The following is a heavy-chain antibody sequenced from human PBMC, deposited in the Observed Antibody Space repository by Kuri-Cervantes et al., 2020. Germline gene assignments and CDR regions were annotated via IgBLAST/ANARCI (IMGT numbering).Heavy chain of an antibody. CDR2: ISSSGSTI. V-gene: IGHV3-48*04. CDR1: GFTFSSYG. CDR3: AKDTYVGGPGFIDY. D-gene: IGHD3-16*01. Sequence: GGSLRLSCAASGFTFSSYGMHWVRQAPGKGLEWVSYISSSGSTIYYADSVKGRFTISRDNAKNSLYLQMNSLRAEDTALYYCAKDTYVGGPGFIDYWGQGTLVTVSS. J-gene: IGHJ4*02.